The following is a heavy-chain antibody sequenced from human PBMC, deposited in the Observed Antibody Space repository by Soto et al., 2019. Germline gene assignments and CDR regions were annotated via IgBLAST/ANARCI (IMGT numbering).Heavy chain of an antibody. V-gene: IGHV3-49*03. CDR3: ARVSYCASTSCYGGFHY. CDR2: IRSRAYGGTT. CDR1: GFSVADYA. J-gene: IGHJ4*02. D-gene: IGHD2-2*01. Sequence: GVLRLSCTVSGFSVADYAMGWFRQAPGKGLDWISFIRSRAYGGTTEDAASVKGRFTISRDDSRNIAYLQMNSLKTEDTAVYYCARVSYCASTSCYGGFHYWGQGTLVTVSS.